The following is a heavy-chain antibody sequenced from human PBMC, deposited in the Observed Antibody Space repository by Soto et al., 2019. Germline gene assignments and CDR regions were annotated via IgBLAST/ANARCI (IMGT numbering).Heavy chain of an antibody. CDR3: ASSITQMLTD. V-gene: IGHV3-72*01. CDR2: ITNRATGETK. Sequence: EVQLVESGGGLVQSGGSLRLSCTASGFSVSDHFMDWVRQTPGKGLEWLGQITNRATGETKFYAASVKGRITVSKDESRNSRYLQMNRLKTEDTAVYYCASSITQMLTDWGQGTLVAVAS. J-gene: IGHJ4*02. D-gene: IGHD1-20*01. CDR1: GFSVSDHF.